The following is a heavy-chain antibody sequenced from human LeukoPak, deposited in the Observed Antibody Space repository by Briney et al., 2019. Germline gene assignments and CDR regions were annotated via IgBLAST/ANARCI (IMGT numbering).Heavy chain of an antibody. CDR1: GFTVSNKY. J-gene: IGHJ4*02. CDR3: VKDNLGSGDY. Sequence: GGSLRLSCAASGFTVSNKYMSWVRQAPGKGLEWVSLIYSDGSTYYADSVKGRFTISRDNSKNTLYLQMSSLRAEDTAVYYCVKDNLGSGDYWGQGSLVTVSS. V-gene: IGHV3-66*01. CDR2: IYSDGST. D-gene: IGHD2-15*01.